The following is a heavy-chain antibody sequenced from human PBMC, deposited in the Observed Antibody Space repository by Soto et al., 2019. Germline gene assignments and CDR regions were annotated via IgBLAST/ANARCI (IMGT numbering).Heavy chain of an antibody. Sequence: QVQLQESGPGLVKPSETLSLTCTVSGGSISSYYWSWIRQPPGKGLEWIGYIYYSGSTNYNPSLTSRVTISVDTSKNQFSLKLSSVTAADTAVYYCARAGGSYYSPYYYYGMDVWGQGTTVTVSS. CDR1: GGSISSYY. CDR3: ARAGGSYYSPYYYYGMDV. J-gene: IGHJ6*02. V-gene: IGHV4-59*01. CDR2: IYYSGST. D-gene: IGHD1-26*01.